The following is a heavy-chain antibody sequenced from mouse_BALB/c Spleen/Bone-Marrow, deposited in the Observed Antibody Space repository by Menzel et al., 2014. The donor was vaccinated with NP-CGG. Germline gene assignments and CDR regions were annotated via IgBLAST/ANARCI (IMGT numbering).Heavy chain of an antibody. CDR1: GYTFTSYT. Sequence: QVQLKESAAELTRPGASVKMSCKASGYTFTSYTTQWVKQRPGQGQEWIGYINPTRGYTDYNQKFKDKTTLTADKSSSTAYMQLSSLTSEDSAVYFCAREGTYYAYFDYWGQGTTLTVSS. CDR3: AREGTYYAYFDY. D-gene: IGHD1-1*01. J-gene: IGHJ2*01. CDR2: INPTRGYT. V-gene: IGHV1-4*02.